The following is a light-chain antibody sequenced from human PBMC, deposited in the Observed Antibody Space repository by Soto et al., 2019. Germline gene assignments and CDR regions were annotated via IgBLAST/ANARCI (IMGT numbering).Light chain of an antibody. V-gene: IGLV2-14*01. CDR2: EVT. J-gene: IGLJ2*01. CDR1: RDDIGAYDY. Sequence: QSLLTQPASVSGSPGHSVTISCAGTRDDIGAYDYVSWYQQHPGNAPKLLVYEVTNRPSGVSDRFSGSKSGNTASLTISGLQAEDEADYYCNSYTNISAVVFGGGTKVTV. CDR3: NSYTNISAVV.